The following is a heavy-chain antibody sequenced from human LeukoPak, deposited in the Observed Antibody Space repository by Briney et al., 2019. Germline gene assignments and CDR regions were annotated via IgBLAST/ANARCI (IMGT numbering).Heavy chain of an antibody. V-gene: IGHV4-34*01. J-gene: IGHJ3*02. Sequence: SPTLSLTWAVYAGSVSGYYWSWIRQPPGKGLGWIGEINHSGSTNYNACLKSRVTISVDTSKNQFSLKLSSVTAADTAVYYCAGAGVWAVDIWGQGTMVTVSS. CDR2: INHSGST. D-gene: IGHD7-27*01. CDR3: AGAGVWAVDI. CDR1: AGSVSGYY.